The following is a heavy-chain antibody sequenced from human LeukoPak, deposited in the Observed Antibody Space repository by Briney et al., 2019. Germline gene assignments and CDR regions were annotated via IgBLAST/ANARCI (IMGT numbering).Heavy chain of an antibody. Sequence: PGGSLRLSCAASGFTFSSYAMSWVRQAPGKGLEWVSAISGSGGSTYYADSVKGRFTISRDNSKNTLYLQMNSLRAEDTAVYYCARVGHYCSGGSCYPRPSSVAFDIWGQGTMVTVSS. V-gene: IGHV3-23*01. D-gene: IGHD2-15*01. CDR1: GFTFSSYA. J-gene: IGHJ3*02. CDR3: ARVGHYCSGGSCYPRPSSVAFDI. CDR2: ISGSGGST.